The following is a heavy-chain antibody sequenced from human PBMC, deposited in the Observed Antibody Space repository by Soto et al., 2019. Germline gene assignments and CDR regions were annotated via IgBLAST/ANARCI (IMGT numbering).Heavy chain of an antibody. CDR3: ARQKGGGDDGSGDGCFGY. Sequence: QVQLVQSGAEVKKPGSSVKVSCKASGGTFSSYAISWVRQAPGQGLEWMGGIIPIFGTANYAQKFQGRVTITADESTSTAYVELSSLRSEDTAVYYWARQKGGGDDGSGDGCFGYWGQGTLVTVSS. J-gene: IGHJ4*02. D-gene: IGHD3-10*01. CDR2: IIPIFGTA. V-gene: IGHV1-69*01. CDR1: GGTFSSYA.